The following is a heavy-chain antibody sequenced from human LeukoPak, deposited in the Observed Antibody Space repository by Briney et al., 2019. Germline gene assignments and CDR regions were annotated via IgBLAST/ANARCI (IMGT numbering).Heavy chain of an antibody. J-gene: IGHJ6*02. CDR2: IHYSGST. Sequence: SETLSLTCTVSGGSISSYYWSWIRQPPGKGLEWIGYIHYSGSTNYHPSLKSRVTVSVDTSENQLSLKLSSVTAADTAVYYCARSVSPYYYGMDVWGQGTTVTVSS. D-gene: IGHD2/OR15-2a*01. CDR1: GGSISSYY. CDR3: ARSVSPYYYGMDV. V-gene: IGHV4-59*01.